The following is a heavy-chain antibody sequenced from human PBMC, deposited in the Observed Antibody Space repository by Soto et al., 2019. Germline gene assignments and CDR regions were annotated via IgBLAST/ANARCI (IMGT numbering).Heavy chain of an antibody. CDR2: INYSGST. J-gene: IGHJ5*02. Sequence: PSETLSLTCTVSGGSISTYYWSWIRQAPGKGLEWIGYINYSGSTNYNPSLKSRVTISVDTSKNELSLNLNSVTAADTAVYYCARMAWFGELYWFDPWGQGILVTVSS. CDR1: GGSISTYY. CDR3: ARMAWFGELYWFDP. V-gene: IGHV4-59*01. D-gene: IGHD3-10*01.